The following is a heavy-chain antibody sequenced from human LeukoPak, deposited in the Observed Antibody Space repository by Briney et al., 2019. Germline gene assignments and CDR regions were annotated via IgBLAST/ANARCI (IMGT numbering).Heavy chain of an antibody. CDR3: ARVRWKYFDY. V-gene: IGHV3-48*03. Sequence: GGSLRLSCAASGFTFSTYDMNWVRQAPGKGLEWVSYISSSGSTIYYADSVKGRFTISRDNAKNSLYLQMNSLRAEDTAVYCCARVRWKYFDYWGQGTLVTVSS. CDR2: ISSSGSTI. CDR1: GFTFSTYD. J-gene: IGHJ4*02. D-gene: IGHD4-23*01.